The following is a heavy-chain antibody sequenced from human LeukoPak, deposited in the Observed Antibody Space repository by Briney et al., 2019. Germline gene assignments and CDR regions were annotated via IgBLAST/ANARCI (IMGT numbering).Heavy chain of an antibody. J-gene: IGHJ3*02. CDR1: GFSFTNAW. D-gene: IGHD2-15*01. Sequence: GGSLRLSCSGSGFSFTNAWMSWVRQAPGKGLEWVSSISSSSSYIYYADSVKGRFTISRDNAKNSLYLQMNSLRAEDTAVYYCARSFYSPMHAFDIWGQGTMVTVSS. V-gene: IGHV3-21*01. CDR2: ISSSSSYI. CDR3: ARSFYSPMHAFDI.